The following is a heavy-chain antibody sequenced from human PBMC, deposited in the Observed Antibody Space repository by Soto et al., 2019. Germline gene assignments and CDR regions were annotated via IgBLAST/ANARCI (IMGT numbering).Heavy chain of an antibody. CDR1: GGSFSGYY. V-gene: IGHV4-34*01. CDR2: INHSGST. J-gene: IGHJ4*02. CDR3: ARVGGYSYGYYGY. D-gene: IGHD5-18*01. Sequence: QVQLQQWGAGLLKPSETLSLTCAVYGGSFSGYYWSWIRQPPGKGLEWIGEINHSGSTNYNPSLKSRVTISVDTSKNQFSLKLSSVTAADTAVYYCARVGGYSYGYYGYWGQGTLVTVSS.